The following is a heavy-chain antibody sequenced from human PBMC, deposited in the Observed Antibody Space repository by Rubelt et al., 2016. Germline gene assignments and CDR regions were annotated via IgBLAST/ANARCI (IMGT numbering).Heavy chain of an antibody. V-gene: IGHV1-2*06. CDR1: GYRFTGPY. J-gene: IGHJ4*02. CDR3: ARFLTGSPDAY. D-gene: IGHD3-9*01. Sequence: QVQLVQSGAEVKKPGASVKVSCKAPGYRFTGPYMHWVRQAPGQGLEWMGRINPNRGGTNYAQKFQGRVTMTRDTSICIAYMERSRLRSDDTAVYYCARFLTGSPDAYWGQGALVTVSA. CDR2: INPNRGGT.